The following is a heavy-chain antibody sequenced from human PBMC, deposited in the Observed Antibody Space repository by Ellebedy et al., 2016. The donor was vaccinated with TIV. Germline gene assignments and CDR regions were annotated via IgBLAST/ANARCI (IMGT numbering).Heavy chain of an antibody. Sequence: GGSLRLSXAASGFTFSSYGMHWVRQAPGKGLEWVAVISYDGSNKYYADSVKGRFTISRDNSKNTLYLQMNSLRAEDTAVYYCAKGPYYDFWSGYFDYWGQGTLVTVSS. V-gene: IGHV3-30*18. CDR1: GFTFSSYG. CDR2: ISYDGSNK. CDR3: AKGPYYDFWSGYFDY. D-gene: IGHD3-3*01. J-gene: IGHJ4*02.